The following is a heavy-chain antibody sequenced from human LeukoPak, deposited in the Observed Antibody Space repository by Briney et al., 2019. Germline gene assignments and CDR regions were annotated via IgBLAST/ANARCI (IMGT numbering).Heavy chain of an antibody. J-gene: IGHJ4*02. Sequence: ASVKVSCKACGYTFTSYGISWVRQAPGQGLEWMGWISASNGNTNYAQKLKGRVTMTPDKSTRTAYMELRSLRSDDTAVYYCAREVVGATIYFDYWGQGPLVPVSS. CDR3: AREVVGATIYFDY. V-gene: IGHV1-18*01. CDR1: GYTFTSYG. CDR2: ISASNGNT. D-gene: IGHD1-26*01.